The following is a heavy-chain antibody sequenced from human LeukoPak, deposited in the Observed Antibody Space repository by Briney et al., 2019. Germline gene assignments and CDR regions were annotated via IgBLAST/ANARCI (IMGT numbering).Heavy chain of an antibody. CDR2: IYYSGST. CDR1: GGSISSYY. CDR3: AREGDNYDTSAYFYC. J-gene: IGHJ4*02. V-gene: IGHV4-39*02. D-gene: IGHD3-22*01. Sequence: SETLSLTCTVSGGSISSYYWGWIRQPPGKGLEWIGNIYYSGSTYYNPSLKSRVTISVDTSKNQFSLKLNSVTAADTAVYFCAREGDNYDTSAYFYCWGQGTLVTVSS.